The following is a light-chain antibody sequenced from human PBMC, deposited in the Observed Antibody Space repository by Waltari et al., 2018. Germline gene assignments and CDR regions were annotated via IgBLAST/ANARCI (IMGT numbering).Light chain of an antibody. Sequence: QSALTQPAPVSGSPGPSITISRMGTSRGIGAYNFVSWYQQHPGTAPKLMIYDVTKRPSGVSNRFSGSKSGNTASLTSAGLQADDEADYYCCSYVGGGTLVFGGGTNVTVL. CDR1: SRGIGAYNF. J-gene: IGLJ2*01. CDR2: DVT. V-gene: IGLV2-23*02. CDR3: CSYVGGGTLV.